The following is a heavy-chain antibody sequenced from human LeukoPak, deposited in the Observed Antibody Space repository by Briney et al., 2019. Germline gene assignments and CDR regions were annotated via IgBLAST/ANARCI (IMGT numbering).Heavy chain of an antibody. CDR1: GYTFTRNG. J-gene: IGHJ4*02. Sequence: ASVKVSCKASGYTFTRNGITWVRQAPGQGLEWMGWISAHNDNTKYAQKLQGRVTMTTETSTNTAYMELRSLRSDDTAVYYCARDGYIVATINDYWGQGTLVTVSS. D-gene: IGHD5-12*01. CDR2: ISAHNDNT. V-gene: IGHV1-18*01. CDR3: ARDGYIVATINDY.